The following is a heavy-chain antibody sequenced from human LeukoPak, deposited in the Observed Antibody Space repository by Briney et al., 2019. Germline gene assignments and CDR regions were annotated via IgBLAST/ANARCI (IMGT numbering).Heavy chain of an antibody. CDR3: AQRSGYSYSAFDD. D-gene: IGHD5-18*01. Sequence: GGSLRLSCALSLFTLSAYFIYSGLQAPGKGLVWVSRINSDGSITTYAASVKGRFTTSRDNARNTLYLQMNSLRAEDTAVYCSAQRSGYSYSAFDDWGQGTLVTVSS. J-gene: IGHJ4*02. CDR2: INSDGSIT. V-gene: IGHV3-74*01. CDR1: LFTLSAYF.